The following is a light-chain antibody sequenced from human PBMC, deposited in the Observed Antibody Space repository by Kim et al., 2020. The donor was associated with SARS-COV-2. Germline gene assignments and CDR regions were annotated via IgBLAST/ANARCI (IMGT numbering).Light chain of an antibody. V-gene: IGLV7-46*01. Sequence: QAVVTQEPSLTVSPGGTVTLTCGSSTGTVTSGHYPYWFQQKPGQAPRTLIFDTSKKHSWTPARFSGSLLGGKAALTLSGAQPEDEADYYCLLLYGGARAFGGGTQLTVL. CDR3: LLLYGGARA. CDR1: TGTVTSGHY. J-gene: IGLJ2*01. CDR2: DTS.